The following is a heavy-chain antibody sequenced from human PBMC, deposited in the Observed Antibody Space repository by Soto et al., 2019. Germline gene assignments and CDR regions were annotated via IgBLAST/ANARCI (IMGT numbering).Heavy chain of an antibody. CDR3: ARGITPFDY. V-gene: IGHV4-39*01. CDR1: GGSISSSSYY. CDR2: IYYSGST. D-gene: IGHD3-16*01. Sequence: QLQLQESGPGLVKPSETLSLTCTVSGGSISSSSYYWGWIRQPPGTGLEWIGSIYYSGSTYYNPSLKSRVTISVDTSKNQFSLKLSSVTAADTAVYYCARGITPFDYWGQGTLVTVSS. J-gene: IGHJ4*02.